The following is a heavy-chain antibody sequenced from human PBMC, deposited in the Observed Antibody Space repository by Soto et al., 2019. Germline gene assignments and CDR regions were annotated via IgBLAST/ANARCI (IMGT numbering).Heavy chain of an antibody. CDR2: INAGNGNT. CDR3: ARDLFVEGSAANRDWFYP. V-gene: IGHV1-3*01. Sequence: ASVKVSCKASGGTFSSYAISWVRQAPGQGLEWMGWINAGNGNTKYSQKFQGRVTITRDTSASTAYMELSSLRSEDTAVYYCARDLFVEGSAANRDWFYPCSQGSLVPVSS. CDR1: GGTFSSYA. D-gene: IGHD2-2*01. J-gene: IGHJ5*01.